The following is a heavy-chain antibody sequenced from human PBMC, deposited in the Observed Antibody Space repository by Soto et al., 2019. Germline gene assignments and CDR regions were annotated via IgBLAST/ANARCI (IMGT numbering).Heavy chain of an antibody. CDR1: GFTFSSYA. CDR3: ARGGYYYDSSREYYFDY. J-gene: IGHJ4*02. CDR2: ISYDGSNK. Sequence: GGSLRLSCAASGFTFSSYAMHWVRQAPGKGLEWVAVISYDGSNKYYADSVKGRFTISRDNSKNTLYLQMNSLRAEDTAVYYCARGGYYYDSSREYYFDYWGQGTLVTVSS. D-gene: IGHD3-22*01. V-gene: IGHV3-30-3*01.